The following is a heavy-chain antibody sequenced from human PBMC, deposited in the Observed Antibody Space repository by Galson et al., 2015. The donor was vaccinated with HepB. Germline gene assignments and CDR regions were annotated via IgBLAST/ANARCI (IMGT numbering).Heavy chain of an antibody. CDR1: GDSVSSNNVA. CDR3: ARGGRFSFDY. V-gene: IGHV6-1*01. CDR2: TYYRSKWNN. D-gene: IGHD3-16*01. J-gene: IGHJ4*02. Sequence: CAISGDSVSSNNVAWNWIRQSPSRGLEWLGRTYYRSKWNNEYAISVKSRITVNPGISKNQFSLQLNSVTPEDTAVYFCARGGRFSFDYWGQGTLVTVSS.